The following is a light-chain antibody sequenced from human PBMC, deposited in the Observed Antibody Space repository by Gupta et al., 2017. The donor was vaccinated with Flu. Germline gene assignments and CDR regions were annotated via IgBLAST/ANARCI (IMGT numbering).Light chain of an antibody. CDR3: HSRSKWRLT. CDR2: VAV. Sequence: PTPLSSLPWESSTLSCGASHSVANYLAWFQQNPGQAPRLLSYVAVTRATGVPCRFSGSGAGTEFTLTITILEPEDFAIYYCHSRSKWRLTFGGGTKVGL. CDR1: HSVANY. V-gene: IGKV3D-11*02. J-gene: IGKJ4*01.